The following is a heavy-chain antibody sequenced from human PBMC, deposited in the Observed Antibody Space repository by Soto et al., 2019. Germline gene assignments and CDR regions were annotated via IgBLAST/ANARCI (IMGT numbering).Heavy chain of an antibody. Sequence: GVFLKNSCRGSGGSCIGYWIGWVRQMTGKGLEWMGIIYPGDSETRYSPSFQGQVTISVDKSNSTAYLQWNSLEASDTAIYYCARHIGVAVAGTRWYFDLWGRGTLVTVSS. CDR2: IYPGDSET. CDR3: ARHIGVAVAGTRWYFDL. V-gene: IGHV5-51*01. J-gene: IGHJ2*01. CDR1: GGSCIGYW. D-gene: IGHD6-19*01.